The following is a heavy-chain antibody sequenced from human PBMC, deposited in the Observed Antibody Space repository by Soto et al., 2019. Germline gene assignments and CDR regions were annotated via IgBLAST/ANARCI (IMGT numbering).Heavy chain of an antibody. D-gene: IGHD3-16*02. J-gene: IGHJ4*02. Sequence: EVQLLESGGGLVQPGGSLRLSCAASGFTFSSYAMSWVRQAPGKGLEWVAAISGSGGSTYYADSVKGRFTISRDNSKNTLYLQRDELRAEDTAVYYCAKASSIGGVIVGEWGYWGQGTLVTGSS. CDR3: AKASSIGGVIVGEWGY. CDR2: ISGSGGST. CDR1: GFTFSSYA. V-gene: IGHV3-23*01.